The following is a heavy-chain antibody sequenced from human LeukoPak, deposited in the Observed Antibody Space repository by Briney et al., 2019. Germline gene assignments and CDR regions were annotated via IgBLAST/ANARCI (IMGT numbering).Heavy chain of an antibody. CDR2: IYHSGST. CDR1: GGSISSSNW. Sequence: NPSGTLSLTCAVSGGSISSSNWWSWVRQPPGKGLEWIGEIYHSGSTYYNPSLKSRVTISVDTSKNQFSLKLSSVTAADTAVYYCARRAYSDYGGVSVDPWGQGTLVTVSS. V-gene: IGHV4-4*02. CDR3: ARRAYSDYGGVSVDP. D-gene: IGHD4-11*01. J-gene: IGHJ5*02.